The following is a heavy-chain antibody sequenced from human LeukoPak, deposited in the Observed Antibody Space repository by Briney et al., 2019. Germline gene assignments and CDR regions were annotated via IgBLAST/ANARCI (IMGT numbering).Heavy chain of an antibody. CDR1: GFTFSSYS. D-gene: IGHD3-3*01. V-gene: IGHV3-21*01. Sequence: GGSLRLSCAASGFTFSSYSMNWVRQAPGKGLEWVSSISSGSSYIYYADSVKGRFTISRDNAKSSLYLPMNSLRAEDTAVYYCARVRTITIFGVVNSHYMDVWGKGTTVTVSS. J-gene: IGHJ6*03. CDR2: ISSGSSYI. CDR3: ARVRTITIFGVVNSHYMDV.